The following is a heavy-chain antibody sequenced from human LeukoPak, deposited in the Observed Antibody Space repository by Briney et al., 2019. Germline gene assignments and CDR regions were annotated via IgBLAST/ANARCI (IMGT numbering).Heavy chain of an antibody. Sequence: SEALSLTCAVYGGSFSGYYWSWIRQPPGKGLEWIGEINHSGSTNYNPSLKSRVTISVDTSKNQFSLKLSSVTAADTAVYYCARGRRSSYYDSSGYYYFDYWGQGTLVTVSS. J-gene: IGHJ4*02. CDR2: INHSGST. CDR1: GGSFSGYY. CDR3: ARGRRSSYYDSSGYYYFDY. V-gene: IGHV4-34*01. D-gene: IGHD3-22*01.